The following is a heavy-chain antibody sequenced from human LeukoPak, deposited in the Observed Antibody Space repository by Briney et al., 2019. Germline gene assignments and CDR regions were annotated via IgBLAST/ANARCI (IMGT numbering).Heavy chain of an antibody. D-gene: IGHD1-1*01. V-gene: IGHV3-48*04. J-gene: IGHJ4*02. Sequence: PGGSLRLSCAVSGFTLSTASMNWVRQAPGKGLEWISYIHRSGNPIYYADSVKGRFTISTDSAKNSLYLQMNSLRAEDTAVYFCADNLSRWGQGTLVTVSS. CDR2: IHRSGNPI. CDR3: ADNLSR. CDR1: GFTLSTAS.